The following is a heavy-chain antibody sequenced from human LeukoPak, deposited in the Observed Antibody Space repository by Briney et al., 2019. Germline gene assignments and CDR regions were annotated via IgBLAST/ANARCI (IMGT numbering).Heavy chain of an antibody. J-gene: IGHJ5*02. CDR3: ARHSYYYDGSGRNWFDP. Sequence: SQTLSLTCTVSGGSISSGSYYWSWIRQPAGKGLEWIGRIYTSGSTNYNPSLKSRVTISVDTSKNQFSLKLRSVTAADTAVYYCARHSYYYDGSGRNWFDPWGQGTLVTVSS. V-gene: IGHV4-61*02. D-gene: IGHD3-22*01. CDR2: IYTSGST. CDR1: GGSISSGSYY.